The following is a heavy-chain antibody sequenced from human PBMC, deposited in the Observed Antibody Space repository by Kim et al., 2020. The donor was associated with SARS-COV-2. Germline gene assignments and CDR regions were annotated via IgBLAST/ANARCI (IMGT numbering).Heavy chain of an antibody. Sequence: GSTYYADSVKGRFTISRDNSKNTLYLQMNSLRAEDTAVYYCAKGTLRLGPWGQGTLVTVSS. CDR3: AKGTLRLGP. V-gene: IGHV3-23*01. CDR2: GST. D-gene: IGHD2-21*02. J-gene: IGHJ5*02.